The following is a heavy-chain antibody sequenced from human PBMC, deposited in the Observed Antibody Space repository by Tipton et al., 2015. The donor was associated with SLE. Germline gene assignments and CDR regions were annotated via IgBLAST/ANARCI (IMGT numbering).Heavy chain of an antibody. J-gene: IGHJ4*02. D-gene: IGHD4-23*01. V-gene: IGHV4-38-2*02. CDR1: GYSISSGYY. Sequence: LRLSCTVSGYSISSGYYWGWIRQPPGKRLEWIGSIYYSGSTYYNSSLKSRVIISVDTTKNQFSPKLSSVTAADTAVYYCARVRYGGNPDYWGQGTLVPVSS. CDR2: IYYSGST. CDR3: ARVRYGGNPDY.